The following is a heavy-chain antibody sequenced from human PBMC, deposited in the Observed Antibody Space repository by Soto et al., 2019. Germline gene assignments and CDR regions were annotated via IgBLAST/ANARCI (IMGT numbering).Heavy chain of an antibody. CDR1: GFTFSSYW. J-gene: IGHJ6*02. CDR3: ARTYYDFWSGYYTSYSYYGMDV. V-gene: IGHV3-7*01. Sequence: GGSLRLSCAASGFTFSSYWMSWVRQAPGKGLEWVANIKQDGSEKYYVDSVKGRFTISRDNAKNSLYLQMNSLRAEDTAVYYCARTYYDFWSGYYTSYSYYGMDVWGQGTTVTVSS. D-gene: IGHD3-3*01. CDR2: IKQDGSEK.